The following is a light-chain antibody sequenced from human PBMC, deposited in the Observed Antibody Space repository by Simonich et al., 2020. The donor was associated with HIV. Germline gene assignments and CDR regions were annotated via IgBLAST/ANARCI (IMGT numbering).Light chain of an antibody. Sequence: DIVMTQSPDSLAVSLGERATIDCKSSQSLLYSSNNKNYLAWYQQQPGQPPKLLIYWASTRQSGVPDRFSGSGSGTDFTLTISSLQAEDVAVYYCQQYYITPYTFGQGTKLEIQ. CDR3: QQYYITPYT. CDR2: WAS. CDR1: QSLLYSSNNKNY. J-gene: IGKJ2*01. V-gene: IGKV4-1*01.